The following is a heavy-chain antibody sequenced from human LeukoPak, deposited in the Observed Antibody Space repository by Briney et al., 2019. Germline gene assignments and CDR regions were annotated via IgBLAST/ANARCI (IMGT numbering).Heavy chain of an antibody. CDR2: INPSGGST. D-gene: IGHD5-18*01. Sequence: ASVKVSCKASGYTFTSYYMHWLRQAPGQGLEWMGIINPSGGSTSYAQKFQGRVTMTRDTSTSTVYMELSSLRSEDTAVYYCERVRSEAMVNPDDAFDIWGQGTMVTVSS. CDR1: GYTFTSYY. J-gene: IGHJ3*02. V-gene: IGHV1-46*01. CDR3: ERVRSEAMVNPDDAFDI.